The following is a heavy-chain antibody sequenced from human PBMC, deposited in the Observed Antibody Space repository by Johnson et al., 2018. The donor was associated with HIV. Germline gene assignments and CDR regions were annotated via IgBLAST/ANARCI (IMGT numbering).Heavy chain of an antibody. CDR2: ISGSGGST. CDR1: GFTFSSYA. V-gene: IGHV3-23*04. Sequence: VQLVESGGGLVQPGGSLRLSCAASGFTFSSYAMSWVRQAPGQGLEWVSSISGSGGSTYYADSVKGRFTVSSDNSKNTLCLQMNSLRAEDTAVYYCAKGGAVAGTRDAFDIWGQGTMVTVSS. D-gene: IGHD6-19*01. CDR3: AKGGAVAGTRDAFDI. J-gene: IGHJ3*02.